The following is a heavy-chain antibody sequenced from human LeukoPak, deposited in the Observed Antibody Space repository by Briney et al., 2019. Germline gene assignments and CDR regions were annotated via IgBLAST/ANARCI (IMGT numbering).Heavy chain of an antibody. Sequence: PGGSLRLSCAASGFTFSSYWMSWVRQAPGKGLEWVANIKQDGSEKYYVDSVKGRFTISRDNAKNSLYLQMNSLRAEETAVYYCARGYCSGGSCYSIDYWGQGTLVTVSS. CDR2: IKQDGSEK. J-gene: IGHJ4*02. D-gene: IGHD2-15*01. CDR1: GFTFSSYW. CDR3: ARGYCSGGSCYSIDY. V-gene: IGHV3-7*01.